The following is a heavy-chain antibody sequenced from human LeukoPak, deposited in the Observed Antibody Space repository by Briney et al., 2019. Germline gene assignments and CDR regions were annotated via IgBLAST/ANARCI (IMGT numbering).Heavy chain of an antibody. J-gene: IGHJ6*03. CDR1: GFTFSSYE. Sequence: PGGSLRLSCAASGFTFSSYEMNWVRQAPGKGLEWVSYISSSGSTIYYADSVKGRFTISRDNAKNSLYLQMNSLRAEDTAVYYCARYPVFGEYYHYMDVWGKGTTVTVSS. CDR3: ARYPVFGEYYHYMDV. D-gene: IGHD3-3*01. V-gene: IGHV3-48*03. CDR2: ISSSGSTI.